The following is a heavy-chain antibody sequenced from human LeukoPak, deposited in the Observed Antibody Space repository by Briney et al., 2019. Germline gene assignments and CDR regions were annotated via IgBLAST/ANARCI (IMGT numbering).Heavy chain of an antibody. V-gene: IGHV4-4*07. CDR3: ARDAYYYDSSGYPDY. Sequence: SETLPLTCTVSGGSISSYYWSWIRQPAGKGLEWIGRIYTSGSTNYNPSLKSRVTMLVDTPKNQFSLKLSSVTAADTAVYYCARDAYYYDSSGYPDYWGQGTLVTVSS. CDR2: IYTSGST. D-gene: IGHD3-22*01. J-gene: IGHJ4*02. CDR1: GGSISSYY.